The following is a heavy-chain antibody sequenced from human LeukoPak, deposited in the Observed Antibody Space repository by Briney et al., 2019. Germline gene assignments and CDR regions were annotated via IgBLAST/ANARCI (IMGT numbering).Heavy chain of an antibody. CDR2: IIPIFGTA. V-gene: IGHV1-69*01. Sequence: VASVKVSCKASGGTFSSYAISWVRQAPGQGLEWMGGIIPIFGTANYAQKFQGRVTITADESTSTAYMELSSLRSEDTAVYYCARNDGLLPTRFDYWGQGTLVTVSS. CDR1: GGTFSSYA. CDR3: ARNDGLLPTRFDY. D-gene: IGHD1-1*01. J-gene: IGHJ4*02.